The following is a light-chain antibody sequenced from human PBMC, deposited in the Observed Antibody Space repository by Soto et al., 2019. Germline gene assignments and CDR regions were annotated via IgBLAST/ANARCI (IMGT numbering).Light chain of an antibody. CDR3: SSYASSTAYA. Sequence: QSALTQPASVSGSPGQSITISCTGTSSDVGGYNYVSWYQLHPGKAPKLMVYEVSYRPSGVSSRFSGSKSANTASLTISGLQAEDEADYYCSSYASSTAYAFGTGTKVTVL. J-gene: IGLJ1*01. CDR1: SSDVGGYNY. V-gene: IGLV2-14*01. CDR2: EVS.